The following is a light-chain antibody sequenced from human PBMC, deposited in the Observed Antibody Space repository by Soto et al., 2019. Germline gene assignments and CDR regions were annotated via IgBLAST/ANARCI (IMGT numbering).Light chain of an antibody. CDR1: QSISSW. CDR2: DAS. Sequence: DIQMTQSPSTLSASVGARVTITCRASQSISSWLAWYQQKPGKAPKLLIYDASSLEIGVPSRFSGSGSGTEFALTISSLQPDDFATYYCHQYNSWTFGHGTKVEIK. V-gene: IGKV1-5*01. J-gene: IGKJ1*01. CDR3: HQYNSWT.